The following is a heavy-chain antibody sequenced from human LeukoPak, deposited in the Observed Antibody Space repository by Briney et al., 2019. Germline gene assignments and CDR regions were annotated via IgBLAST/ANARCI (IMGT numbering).Heavy chain of an antibody. CDR2: ISASGGNT. D-gene: IGHD6-19*01. J-gene: IGHJ4*02. CDR1: GFTFRSYA. Sequence: TGGSLRLSCAASGFTFRSYAMSWVRQAPGRGLEWVSAISASGGNTYYADSVKGRFTISRDNSKNTLYLQMNSLRAEDTAVYYCARETQWLVRGHDYWGQGTLVTVSS. CDR3: ARETQWLVRGHDY. V-gene: IGHV3-23*01.